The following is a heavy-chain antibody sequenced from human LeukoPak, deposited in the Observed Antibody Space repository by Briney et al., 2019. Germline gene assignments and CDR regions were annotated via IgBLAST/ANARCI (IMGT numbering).Heavy chain of an antibody. CDR3: GRGLTVVGAKYYFDY. CDR2: IRSETYGGTR. D-gene: IGHD1-26*01. Sequence: GGSLRLSCTASGFTFGDYGLTWVRQAPGKGLEGVGFIRSETYGGTREYAASVKGRFTISRDDSNSIADLQMNSLKTEDTGVYYCGRGLTVVGAKYYFDYWGQGTLVTVSS. J-gene: IGHJ4*02. CDR1: GFTFGDYG. V-gene: IGHV3-49*04.